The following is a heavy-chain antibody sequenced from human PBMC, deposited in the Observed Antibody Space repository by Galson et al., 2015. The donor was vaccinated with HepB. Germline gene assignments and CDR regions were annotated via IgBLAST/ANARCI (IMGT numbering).Heavy chain of an antibody. CDR1: GGSISSYY. CDR2: IYYSGST. V-gene: IGHV4-59*01. CDR3: ARGTDPRSRAFDI. J-gene: IGHJ3*02. D-gene: IGHD1-14*01. Sequence: ETLSLTCTVSGGSISSYYWSWIRQPPGKGLEWIGYIYYSGSTNYNPSLKSRVTISVDTSKNQFSLKLSSVTAADTAVYYCARGTDPRSRAFDIWGQGTMVTVSS.